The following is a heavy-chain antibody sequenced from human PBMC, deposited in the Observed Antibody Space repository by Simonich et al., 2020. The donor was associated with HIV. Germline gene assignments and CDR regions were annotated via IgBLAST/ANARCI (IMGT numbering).Heavy chain of an antibody. CDR1: GGSFSGYY. V-gene: IGHV4-34*01. D-gene: IGHD6-13*01. J-gene: IGHJ3*02. CDR2: INHRGSP. Sequence: QVQLQQWGAGLLKPSETLSLTCAVYGGSFSGYYWSWIRQPPGKGLEWIGEINHRGSPNDNPYLKVRGTISVDTAKNQFSLKLSSGTAADTAVYYCAGSPEYDPSKIAAAALLRGAAFDIWGQGTMVTVSS. CDR3: AGSPEYDPSKIAAAALLRGAAFDI.